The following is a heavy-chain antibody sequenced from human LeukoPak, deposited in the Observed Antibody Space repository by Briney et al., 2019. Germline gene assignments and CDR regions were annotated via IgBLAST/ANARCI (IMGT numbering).Heavy chain of an antibody. CDR3: AKGLGISPPYYYYMDV. CDR1: GFTFSSYS. J-gene: IGHJ6*03. CDR2: ISSSSSYI. Sequence: GGSLRLSCAASGFTFSSYSMNWVRQAPGKGLEWVSSISSSSSYIYYADSVKGRFTISRDNSKNTLYLQMNSLRAEDTAVYYCAKGLGISPPYYYYMDVWGKGTTVTVSS. D-gene: IGHD7-27*01. V-gene: IGHV3-21*04.